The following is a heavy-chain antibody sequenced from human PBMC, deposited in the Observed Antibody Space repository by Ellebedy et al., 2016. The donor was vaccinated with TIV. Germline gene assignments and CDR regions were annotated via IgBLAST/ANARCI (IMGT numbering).Heavy chain of an antibody. Sequence: MPSETLSLTCAVHAGSLSSDYWSWIRQSPEKGLEWNGEINHIGTTSYNPSLKSRGSISVDTPKKQFSLKLSSVTAADTAVYYCARAFQYSSGWAFDYWGQGTLVTVSS. CDR3: ARAFQYSSGWAFDY. J-gene: IGHJ4*02. V-gene: IGHV4-34*01. CDR2: INHIGTT. CDR1: AGSLSSDY. D-gene: IGHD6-19*01.